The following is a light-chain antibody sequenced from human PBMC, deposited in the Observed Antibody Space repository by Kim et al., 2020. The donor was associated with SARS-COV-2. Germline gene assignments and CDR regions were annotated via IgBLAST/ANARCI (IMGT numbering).Light chain of an antibody. Sequence: SPGERATPPYRASQSVSSSSLAWYQHKPGQAPRLLVYGASSRATGIPDRFSGSGSGTDFTLTISRLEPEDFAVYYCQQYSSSPLTFGGGTKVDIK. J-gene: IGKJ4*01. V-gene: IGKV3-20*01. CDR1: QSVSSSS. CDR3: QQYSSSPLT. CDR2: GAS.